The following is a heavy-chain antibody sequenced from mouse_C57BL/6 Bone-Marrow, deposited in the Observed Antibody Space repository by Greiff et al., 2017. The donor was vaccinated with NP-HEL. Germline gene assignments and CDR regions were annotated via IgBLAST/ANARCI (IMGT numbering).Heavy chain of an antibody. J-gene: IGHJ2*01. V-gene: IGHV1-78*01. CDR2: IYPRDGST. CDR1: GYTFTDHS. D-gene: IGHD6-1*01. Sequence: VQLQQSDAELVKPGASVKISCKASGYTFTDHSIHWMKQRPEQGLEWIGYIYPRDGSTKYNEKFKGKATLTSYKSSSTAYMQLSSLTSEDSAVYFCAVCARLLQCFDYWGQGTTLTVSA. CDR3: AVCARLLQCFDY.